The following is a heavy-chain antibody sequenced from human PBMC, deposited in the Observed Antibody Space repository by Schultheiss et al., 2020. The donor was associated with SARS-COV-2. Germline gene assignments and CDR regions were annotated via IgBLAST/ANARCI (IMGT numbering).Heavy chain of an antibody. CDR1: GGSISSSSYY. J-gene: IGHJ5*02. CDR2: INHSGST. V-gene: IGHV4-39*07. CDR3: ARSRGQLLFPDWFDP. Sequence: GSLRLSCTVSGGSISSSSYYWGWIRQPPGKGLEWIGEINHSGSTNYNPSLKSRVTISVDTSKNQFSLKLSSVTAADTAVYYCARSRGQLLFPDWFDPWGQGTLVTVSS. D-gene: IGHD2-2*01.